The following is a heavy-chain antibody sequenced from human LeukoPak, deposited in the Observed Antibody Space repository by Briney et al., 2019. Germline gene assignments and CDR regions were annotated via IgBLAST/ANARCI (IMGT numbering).Heavy chain of an antibody. D-gene: IGHD3-10*01. Sequence: SETLSLTCAVSGGSIISGNWWSWVRQPPGKGLEWIGEIYHSGSTTYNPSLKSRVTISIDTSKNQFSLEVSSVTAADTAVSYCARGPPLMVRGVPREAPNYYYYYMDVWGKGTTVTISS. CDR2: IYHSGST. V-gene: IGHV4-4*02. J-gene: IGHJ6*03. CDR3: ARGPPLMVRGVPREAPNYYYYYMDV. CDR1: GGSIISGNW.